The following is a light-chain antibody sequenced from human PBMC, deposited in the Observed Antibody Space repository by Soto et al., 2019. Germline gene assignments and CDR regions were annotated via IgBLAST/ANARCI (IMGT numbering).Light chain of an antibody. J-gene: IGKJ1*01. CDR2: KAS. V-gene: IGKV1-5*03. CDR3: QQYKSYWT. Sequence: DIQMTQSPSTLSASVGGRVTITCRASQNINSWLAWYQQKPGKAPNLLIYKASSLETGVPSRFSGSGSGTEFTLTISSLQPDDFASYHCQQYKSYWTFGQGTKVDIK. CDR1: QNINSW.